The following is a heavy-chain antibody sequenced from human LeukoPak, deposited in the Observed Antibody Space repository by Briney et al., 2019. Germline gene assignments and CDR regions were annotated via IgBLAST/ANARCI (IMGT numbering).Heavy chain of an antibody. J-gene: IGHJ4*02. CDR1: GFTFSSYA. CDR3: AKDPLVRGLTYDY. V-gene: IGHV3-23*01. Sequence: GGSLRLSCAASGFTFSSYAMSWVRQAPGKGLEWVSGISASASGTYYADSVKGRFTISRDNSKNTLYLQMNSLRAEDTAVYYCAKDPLVRGLTYDYWGQGTLVTVSS. CDR2: ISASASGT. D-gene: IGHD3-10*01.